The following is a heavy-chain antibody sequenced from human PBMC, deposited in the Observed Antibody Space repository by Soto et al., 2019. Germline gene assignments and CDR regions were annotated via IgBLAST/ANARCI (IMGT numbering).Heavy chain of an antibody. CDR3: ARDDGEFDY. CDR1: GVTFSSHG. Sequence: WRSLRLSWGAAGVTFSSHGMHWVRQAPGKGLEWVAVIWYDGSNKYYADSVKGRFTISRDNSKNTLYLQMNSLRAEDTAVYYCARDDGEFDYWGQGTLVTVS. V-gene: IGHV3-33*01. CDR2: IWYDGSNK. J-gene: IGHJ4*02.